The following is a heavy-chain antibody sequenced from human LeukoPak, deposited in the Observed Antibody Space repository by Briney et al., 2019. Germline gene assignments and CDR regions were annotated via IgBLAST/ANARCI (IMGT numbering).Heavy chain of an antibody. CDR3: ATHCSSTSCYAGSFDY. J-gene: IGHJ4*02. Sequence: ASVKVSCKAAGGTFSSYTISWVRQAPGQGLEWMGRIIPILGIANYAQKFQGRVTITADKSTSTAYMELSSLRSEDTAVYYCATHCSSTSCYAGSFDYWGRGTLVTVSS. V-gene: IGHV1-69*02. D-gene: IGHD2-2*01. CDR2: IIPILGIA. CDR1: GGTFSSYT.